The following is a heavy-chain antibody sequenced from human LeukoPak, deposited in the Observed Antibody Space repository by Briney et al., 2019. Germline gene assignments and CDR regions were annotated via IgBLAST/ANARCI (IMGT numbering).Heavy chain of an antibody. Sequence: SETLSLTCTVSGGSISRGSYHWNWIRQPARKGLEWIGRFYTSGTPNYNPSLKSRVTILVDTSRNQFSLKLSSVTAADTALYYCARGGIPDYWGQGTLVTVSS. CDR3: ARGGIPDY. D-gene: IGHD2-21*01. CDR1: GGSISRGSYH. CDR2: FYTSGTP. V-gene: IGHV4-61*02. J-gene: IGHJ4*02.